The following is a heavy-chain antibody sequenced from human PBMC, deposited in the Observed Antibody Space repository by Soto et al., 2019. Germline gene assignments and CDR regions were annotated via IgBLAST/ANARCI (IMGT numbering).Heavy chain of an antibody. D-gene: IGHD1-1*01. CDR1: GGSFSRHY. CDR3: PDTTLALEGAFDL. V-gene: IGHV4-34*01. CDR2: INHTGDT. Sequence: QVQLQQWGAGLLKPSETLSLTCTVSGGSFSRHYWTWFRQPPGKGLEWIGEINHTGDTNYNPSLKSRATISVDTSKNQFSLSVRSVSAADTAVYYCPDTTLALEGAFDLWGQGTMVTVSS. J-gene: IGHJ3*01.